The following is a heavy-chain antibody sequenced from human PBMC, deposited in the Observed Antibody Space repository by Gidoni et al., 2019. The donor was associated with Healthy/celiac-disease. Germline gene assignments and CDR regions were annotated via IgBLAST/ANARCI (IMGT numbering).Heavy chain of an antibody. CDR1: GFTFSSYW. Sequence: EVQLVESGGGLVQPGGSLRLSCAASGFTFSSYWMSWVRQAPGKGLEWVANIKQEGSEKYYVDSVKGRFTISRDNAKNSLYLQMNSLRAEDTAVYYCARDFWGIAVLFDYWGQGTLVTVSS. D-gene: IGHD6-19*01. J-gene: IGHJ4*02. V-gene: IGHV3-7*01. CDR3: ARDFWGIAVLFDY. CDR2: IKQEGSEK.